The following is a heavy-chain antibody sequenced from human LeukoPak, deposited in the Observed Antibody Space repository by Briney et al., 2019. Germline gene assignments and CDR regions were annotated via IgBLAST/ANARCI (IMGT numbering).Heavy chain of an antibody. CDR1: GGTFSRFT. Sequence: SVKVSCKASGGTFSRFTISWVRQAPGQGLEWMGGIIPIFGTANYAQKFQGRVTITADESTSTAYMELSSLRSEDTAVYYCARGQYRHYDYVWGSYRYGWFDPWGQGTLVTVSS. D-gene: IGHD3-16*02. J-gene: IGHJ5*02. V-gene: IGHV1-69*13. CDR2: IIPIFGTA. CDR3: ARGQYRHYDYVWGSYRYGWFDP.